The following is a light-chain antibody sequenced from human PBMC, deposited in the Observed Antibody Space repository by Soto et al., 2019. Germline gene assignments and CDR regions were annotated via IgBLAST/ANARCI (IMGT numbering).Light chain of an antibody. J-gene: IGKJ5*01. CDR1: QSLLYSNGYNY. V-gene: IGKV2-28*01. CDR3: MQALQTPPT. CDR2: LGS. Sequence: DIVMTQSPLSLPVTPGEPASISCRSSQSLLYSNGYNYLDWYLQKPGQSPQVLIYLGSNRASGVPDRFSGSGSGTDFALKISRVEAEDVGVYYCMQALQTPPTFGQGTRLEIK.